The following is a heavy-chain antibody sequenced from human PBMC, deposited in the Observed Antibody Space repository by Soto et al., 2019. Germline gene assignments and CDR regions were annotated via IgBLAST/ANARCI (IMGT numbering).Heavy chain of an antibody. CDR2: ISGSGGST. Sequence: EVQLLDSGGGLVQPGGSLRLSCAASGFTFSSYAMSWVRQAPGKGLEWVSAISGSGGSTYYADSVKGRFTISRDNSKNTLYLQMNSLRAEDTAVYYCANLLAARRSGPSDFDYWGQGTLVTVSS. CDR1: GFTFSSYA. J-gene: IGHJ4*02. CDR3: ANLLAARRSGPSDFDY. V-gene: IGHV3-23*01. D-gene: IGHD6-6*01.